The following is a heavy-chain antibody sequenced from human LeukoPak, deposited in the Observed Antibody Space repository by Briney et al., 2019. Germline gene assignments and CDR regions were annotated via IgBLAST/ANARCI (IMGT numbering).Heavy chain of an antibody. D-gene: IGHD6-13*01. V-gene: IGHV3-30*04. CDR3: AAQTPIAAAGY. CDR2: ISYDGSNK. J-gene: IGHJ4*02. Sequence: GGALRLSCAASGVTFSSYAMHWVRQGPGKGVERVALISYDGSNKYFADSVKGRFTISRDNAKNSLYLQMNTLRAEDTAVYYCAAQTPIAAAGYWGQGTLVTVSS. CDR1: GVTFSSYA.